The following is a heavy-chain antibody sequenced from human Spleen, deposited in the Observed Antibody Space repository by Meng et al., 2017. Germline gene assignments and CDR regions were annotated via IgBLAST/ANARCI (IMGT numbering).Heavy chain of an antibody. CDR1: GGPISSGGYY. Sequence: EPCPCLSKPSQTLSLTCTAAGGPISSGGYYWNWIRQHPGKGLEWIGYCYYSGSTYYNPSLKSLVTISVDTSKNQFSLKLRSVTAADTAVYYCARRNDLGNWFDPWGQGTLVTVSS. V-gene: IGHV4-31*01. CDR3: ARRNDLGNWFDP. D-gene: IGHD3-16*01. J-gene: IGHJ5*02. CDR2: CYYSGST.